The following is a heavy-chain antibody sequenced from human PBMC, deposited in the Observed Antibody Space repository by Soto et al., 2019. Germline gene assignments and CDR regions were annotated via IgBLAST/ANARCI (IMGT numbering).Heavy chain of an antibody. V-gene: IGHV3-49*03. CDR3: TREIAAAGTLWFDP. D-gene: IGHD6-13*01. J-gene: IGHJ5*02. Sequence: GGSLRLSCTASGFTFGDYAMSWFRQAPGKGLEWVGFIRSKAYGGTTEYAASVKGRFTISRDDSKSIAYLQMNSLKTEDTAVYYCTREIAAAGTLWFDPWGQGTLVTVSS. CDR1: GFTFGDYA. CDR2: IRSKAYGGTT.